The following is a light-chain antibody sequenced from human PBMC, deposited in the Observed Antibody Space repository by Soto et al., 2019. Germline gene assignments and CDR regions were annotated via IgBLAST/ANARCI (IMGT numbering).Light chain of an antibody. Sequence: QSALTQPASVSGSPGQSITISCTGTSSDVGSYNLVSWYQQHPGKAPQLMIYEGSKRPSGVSNRFSGSKSGNTACLTISGLQAEDEADYYCCSYAGSSTSLDVFGTGTKLTVL. CDR1: SSDVGSYNL. V-gene: IGLV2-23*01. CDR3: CSYAGSSTSLDV. CDR2: EGS. J-gene: IGLJ1*01.